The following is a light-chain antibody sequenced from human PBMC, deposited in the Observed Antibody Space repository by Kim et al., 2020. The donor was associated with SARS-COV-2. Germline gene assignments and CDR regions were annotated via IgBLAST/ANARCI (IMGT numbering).Light chain of an antibody. CDR2: GIS. Sequence: SPGERAALSCRASQSVNSNYFAWYQQKPGPAPRLLIYGISRRATGIPDRFSGSGSGTDFTLAISRLEPEDFAVYFCQQYGSSPLTFGGGIKVDIK. J-gene: IGKJ4*01. CDR3: QQYGSSPLT. CDR1: QSVNSNY. V-gene: IGKV3-20*01.